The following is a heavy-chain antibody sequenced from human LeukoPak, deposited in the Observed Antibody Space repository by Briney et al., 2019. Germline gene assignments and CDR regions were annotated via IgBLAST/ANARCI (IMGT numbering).Heavy chain of an antibody. Sequence: PGGSLRLSCVASGFTFGSYEMNWVRQAPGKGLEWISYISSQSSSIHYADSVKGRFTISRDNAKNSLYLQMNSLSGGDTAVYYCVREGGWDRFDYWGRGILVTVSS. CDR1: GFTFGSYE. CDR2: ISSQSSSI. D-gene: IGHD6-19*01. CDR3: VREGGWDRFDY. V-gene: IGHV3-48*03. J-gene: IGHJ4*02.